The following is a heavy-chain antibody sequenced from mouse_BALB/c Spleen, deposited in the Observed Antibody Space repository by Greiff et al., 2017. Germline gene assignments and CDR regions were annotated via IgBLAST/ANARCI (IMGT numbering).Heavy chain of an antibody. CDR2: IWAGGST. J-gene: IGHJ3*01. CDR1: GFSLTSYG. Sequence: VKLMESGPGLVAPSQSLSITCTVSGFSLTSYGVHWVRQPPGKGLEWLGVIWAGGSTNYNSALMSRLSISKDNSKSQVFLKMNSLQTDDTAMYYCAMIKFAYWGQGTLVTVSA. CDR3: AMIKFAY. V-gene: IGHV2-9*02. D-gene: IGHD2-4*01.